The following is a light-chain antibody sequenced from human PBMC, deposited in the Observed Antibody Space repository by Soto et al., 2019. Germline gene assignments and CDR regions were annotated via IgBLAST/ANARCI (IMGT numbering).Light chain of an antibody. J-gene: IGLJ1*01. Sequence: QSVLTQPASVSGSPGQSITISCTGTSSDVGGYNYVSWYQQHPGKAPKLMIYDVSNRPSGVSNRFSGSKSGNTASLTISGLQAEDEADYYCSSYRSSSKRGFGTGTKVTVL. CDR2: DVS. CDR3: SSYRSSSKRG. CDR1: SSDVGGYNY. V-gene: IGLV2-14*03.